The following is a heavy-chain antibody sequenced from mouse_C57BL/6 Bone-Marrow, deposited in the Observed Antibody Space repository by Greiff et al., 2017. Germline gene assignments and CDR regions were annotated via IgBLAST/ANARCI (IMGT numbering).Heavy chain of an antibody. CDR2: IDPSDSYT. D-gene: IGHD2-5*01. J-gene: IGHJ2*01. Sequence: QVQLQQPGAELVMPGASVKLSCKASGYTFTSYWMHWVKQRPGQGLEWLGEIDPSDSYTNYTQKFKGKSTLTVDKSSSTTYMQLSSLTSEDSAVYYCALYYSNLDYWGQGTTLTVSS. V-gene: IGHV1-69*01. CDR1: GYTFTSYW. CDR3: ALYYSNLDY.